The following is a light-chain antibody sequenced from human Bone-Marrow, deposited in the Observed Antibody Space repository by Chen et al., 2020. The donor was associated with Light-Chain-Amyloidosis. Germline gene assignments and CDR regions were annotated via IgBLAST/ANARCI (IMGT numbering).Light chain of an antibody. J-gene: IGKJ5*01. Sequence: EIVLTQSPGTLSLSPGERVTLSCRASQSVHANYLTWYQQKPGQAPRLLISGTSSRAAGIPDRFSGSGSGTDFTLTISRLEPGDFAVYYCQQSSSSPITFGQGTRPEIK. V-gene: IGKV3-20*01. CDR2: GTS. CDR3: QQSSSSPIT. CDR1: QSVHANY.